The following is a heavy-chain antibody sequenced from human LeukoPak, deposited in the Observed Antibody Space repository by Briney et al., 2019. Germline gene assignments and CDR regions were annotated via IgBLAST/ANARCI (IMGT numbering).Heavy chain of an antibody. CDR2: IYYSGST. V-gene: IGHV4-30-4*08. Sequence: LRLSCAASGFTVSSNYMSWVRQPPGKGLEWIGYIYYSGSTYYNPSLKSRVTISVDTSKNQFSLKLSSVTAADTAVYYCARGAVAGTNFDYWGQGTLVTVSS. CDR3: ARGAVAGTNFDY. CDR1: GFTVSSNY. D-gene: IGHD6-19*01. J-gene: IGHJ4*02.